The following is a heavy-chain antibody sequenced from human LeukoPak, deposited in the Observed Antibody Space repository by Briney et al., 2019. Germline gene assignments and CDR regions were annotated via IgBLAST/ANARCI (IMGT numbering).Heavy chain of an antibody. CDR3: AGTYYYDSSGYFFDY. CDR2: IYYSGST. V-gene: IGHV4-59*11. J-gene: IGHJ4*02. CDR1: GGSISSHY. D-gene: IGHD3-22*01. Sequence: PSETLSLTCTVSGGSISSHYWSWIRQPPGKGLEWIGYIYYSGSTNYNPSLKSRVTISVDTSKNQFSLKLSSVTAADTAVYYCAGTYYYDSSGYFFDYWGQGTLVTVSS.